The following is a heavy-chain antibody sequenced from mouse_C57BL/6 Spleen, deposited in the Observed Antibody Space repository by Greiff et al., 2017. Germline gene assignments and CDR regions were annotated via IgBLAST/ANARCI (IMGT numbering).Heavy chain of an antibody. V-gene: IGHV1-9*01. J-gene: IGHJ3*01. CDR2: ILPGSGST. CDR1: GYTFTGYW. Sequence: QVPLQQSGAELMKPGASVKLSCKATGYTFTGYWIEWVKQRPGHGLEWIGEILPGSGSTTYNEKFKGKATFTADTSSNTAYMQLSSLTTADSAVDYCARCYDSNRVAYWGQGTLVTVSA. CDR3: ARCYDSNRVAY. D-gene: IGHD2-12*01.